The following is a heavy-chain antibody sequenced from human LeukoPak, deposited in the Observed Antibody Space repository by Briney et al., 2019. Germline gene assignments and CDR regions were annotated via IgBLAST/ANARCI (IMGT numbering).Heavy chain of an antibody. CDR2: IIPIFGTA. CDR1: GYTFTSYY. CDR3: ARERGVGYYYDSSGYPPLDAFDI. J-gene: IGHJ3*02. V-gene: IGHV1-69*13. Sequence: SVKVSCKASGYTFTSYYMHWVRQAPGQGLEWMGGIIPIFGTANYAQKFQGRVTITADESTSTAYMELSSLRSEDTAVYYCARERGVGYYYDSSGYPPLDAFDIWGQGTMVTVSS. D-gene: IGHD3-22*01.